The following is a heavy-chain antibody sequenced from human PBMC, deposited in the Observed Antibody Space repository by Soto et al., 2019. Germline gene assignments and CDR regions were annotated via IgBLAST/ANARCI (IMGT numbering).Heavy chain of an antibody. V-gene: IGHV4-39*01. D-gene: IGHD1-7*01. J-gene: IGHJ6*02. CDR2: IYYSGST. CDR1: GASISSSSYY. CDR3: ARLNAGTTYYYYGMDV. Sequence: QLQLHESGPGLVKPSETLSLTCTVSGASISSSSYYWGWIRQPPGKGLEWIGSIYYSGSTYYNPSLKSRVTISVDTSKNQFSLKLSSVTAADTALYYCARLNAGTTYYYYGMDVWGQGTTVTVS.